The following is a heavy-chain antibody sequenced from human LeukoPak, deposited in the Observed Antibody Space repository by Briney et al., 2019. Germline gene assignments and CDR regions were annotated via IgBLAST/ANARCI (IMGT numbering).Heavy chain of an antibody. Sequence: PSETLPLTCTVSGGAISSYYWSWIRQPPGKGLEWIGYIYYSGGTKYNPSLMSRVTISVDRAQNQFSLSLSSVTAADTAVYYCARDGLYDSSGYYMDSWGQGTLVIVSS. CDR3: ARDGLYDSSGYYMDS. D-gene: IGHD3-22*01. CDR2: IYYSGGT. V-gene: IGHV4-59*01. J-gene: IGHJ4*02. CDR1: GGAISSYY.